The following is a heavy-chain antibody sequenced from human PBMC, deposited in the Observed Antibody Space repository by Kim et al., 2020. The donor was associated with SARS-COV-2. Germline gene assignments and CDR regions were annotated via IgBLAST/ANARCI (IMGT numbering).Heavy chain of an antibody. CDR2: IYYSGST. J-gene: IGHJ6*02. D-gene: IGHD3-3*01. CDR3: ARVIPTIRFFYYGMDV. V-gene: IGHV4-59*13. Sequence: SETLSLTCTVSGGSISSYYWSWIRQPPGKGLEWIGYIYYSGSTNYNPSLKSRVTISVDTSKNQFSLKLSSVTAADTAVYYCARVIPTIRFFYYGMDVWGQGTTVTVSS. CDR1: GGSISSYY.